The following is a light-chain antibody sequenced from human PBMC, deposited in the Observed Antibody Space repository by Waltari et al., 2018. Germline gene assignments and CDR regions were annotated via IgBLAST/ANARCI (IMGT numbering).Light chain of an antibody. Sequence: SSELTQDPAVSVALGQTFRITCQGDDLRSSYASGYQQKPGQAPVLVLHGKNNRPSGIPARFSGSSSGNTASLTITGAQAEDEADYYCNSRDSSGNHRRVFGGGTKLTVL. CDR3: NSRDSSGNHRRV. CDR2: GKN. CDR1: DLRSSY. J-gene: IGLJ3*02. V-gene: IGLV3-19*01.